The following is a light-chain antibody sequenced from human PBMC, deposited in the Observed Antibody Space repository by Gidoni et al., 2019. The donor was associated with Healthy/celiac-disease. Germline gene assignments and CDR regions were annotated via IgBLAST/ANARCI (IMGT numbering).Light chain of an antibody. V-gene: IGLV3-1*01. J-gene: IGLJ2*01. CDR2: KGM. CDR1: KLGVKY. CDR3: QAWYITTVV. Sequence: SYELTQPPSASVAPGQTASITCSGDKLGVKYACWYQQKPGQSPVLVIYKGMKQPSGIPERFSGSNSGNTATLTISGTQAMDVAVYDCQAWYITTVVFGGGTKLTVL.